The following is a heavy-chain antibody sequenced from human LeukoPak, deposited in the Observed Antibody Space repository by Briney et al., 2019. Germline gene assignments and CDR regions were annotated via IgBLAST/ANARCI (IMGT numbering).Heavy chain of an antibody. J-gene: IGHJ4*02. CDR2: YTTGST. CDR3: ARRARLAGFDY. D-gene: IGHD6-19*01. Sequence: YTTGSTNYNPSLNSRVTMSVDMSKNQFSLKLSSVTAADTAVYYCARRARLAGFDYWGQGTLVTVSS. V-gene: IGHV4-4*07.